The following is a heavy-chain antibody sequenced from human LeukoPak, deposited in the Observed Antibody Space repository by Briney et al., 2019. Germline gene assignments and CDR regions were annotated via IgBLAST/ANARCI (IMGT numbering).Heavy chain of an antibody. J-gene: IGHJ4*02. CDR1: GGSISSYY. CDR3: ARVVAAVDY. CDR2: IYYSGST. Sequence: SETLSLTCTVSGGSISSYYWSWIRQPPGKGLEWIGYIYYSGSTNYNPSLKSRVTISVDMSKNQFSLKLSSVTAADTAVYYCARVVAAVDYWGQGTLVTVSS. V-gene: IGHV4-59*01. D-gene: IGHD2-15*01.